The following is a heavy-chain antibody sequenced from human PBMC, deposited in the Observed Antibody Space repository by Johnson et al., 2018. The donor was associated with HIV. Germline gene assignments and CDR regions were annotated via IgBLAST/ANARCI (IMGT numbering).Heavy chain of an antibody. Sequence: VQLVESGGGLVQSGRSLRLSCAASGFTFSSSGMHWVRQAPGKGLEWVAVISYDGSNKYYADSVKGRFTISRDNSKNTLYLQMDSLRTEDTAVYYCARDVGAFDSWGHGTMVTVSS. CDR1: GFTFSSSG. V-gene: IGHV3-30*03. CDR2: ISYDGSNK. J-gene: IGHJ3*02. CDR3: ARDVGAFDS.